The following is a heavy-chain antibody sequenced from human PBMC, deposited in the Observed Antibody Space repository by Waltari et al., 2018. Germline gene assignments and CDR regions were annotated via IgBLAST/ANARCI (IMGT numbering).Heavy chain of an antibody. CDR1: GGSFRGFY. D-gene: IGHD2-8*02. Sequence: QVQLQQWGAGLLQPSETLSLPSAVYGGSFRGFYWGWARQPPGRGLVWIGEINHNGNINRNPSVRSRVTMLVDTSKSQLSLKINSVTAADTAVYYCVRLEDCTGPGGNCYSGDSFAMDVWGQGTTVTVSS. J-gene: IGHJ6*02. CDR3: VRLEDCTGPGGNCYSGDSFAMDV. CDR2: INHNGNI. V-gene: IGHV4-34*02.